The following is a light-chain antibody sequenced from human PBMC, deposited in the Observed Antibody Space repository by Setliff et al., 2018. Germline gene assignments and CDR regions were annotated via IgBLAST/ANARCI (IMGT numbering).Light chain of an antibody. CDR1: SCDVGSYDL. V-gene: IGLV2-14*03. CDR2: GAS. J-gene: IGLJ1*01. Sequence: QSALTQPASVSGSPGQSITISCSGTSCDVGSYDLVSWYQQHPGKAPKLIIYGASDRPSGVSSRFSGSKSGNTAYLTISGLQTEDEAEYYCNAYASDTTYVFGSGTKVTVL. CDR3: NAYASDTTYV.